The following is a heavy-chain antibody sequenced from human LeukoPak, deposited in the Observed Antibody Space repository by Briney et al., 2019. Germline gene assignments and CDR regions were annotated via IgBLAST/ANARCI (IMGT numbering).Heavy chain of an antibody. Sequence: SETLSLTCTVSGGSISSGGYYWSWIRQPPGKGLEWIGYIYHSGSTYYNPSLKSRVTISVDRSKNQFSLKLSSVTAADTAVYYCATQIGIFGVVDPWGQGTLVTVSS. CDR2: IYHSGST. D-gene: IGHD3-3*01. CDR1: GGSISSGGYY. V-gene: IGHV4-30-2*01. CDR3: ATQIGIFGVVDP. J-gene: IGHJ5*02.